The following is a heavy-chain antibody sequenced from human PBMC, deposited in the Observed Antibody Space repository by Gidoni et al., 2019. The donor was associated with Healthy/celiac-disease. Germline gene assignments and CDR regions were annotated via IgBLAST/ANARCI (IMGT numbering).Heavy chain of an antibody. J-gene: IGHJ4*02. D-gene: IGHD6-6*01. V-gene: IGHV3-9*01. CDR2: ISWNSGSI. CDR3: AKDISSSSYYFDY. CDR1: GFTFDDYA. Sequence: EVQLVESGGGLVQPGRSLRLSCAASGFTFDDYAMHWVRQAPGKGLEWVSGISWNSGSIGYADSVKGRFTISRDNAKNSLYLQMNSLRAEDTALYYCAKDISSSSYYFDYWGQGTLVTVSS.